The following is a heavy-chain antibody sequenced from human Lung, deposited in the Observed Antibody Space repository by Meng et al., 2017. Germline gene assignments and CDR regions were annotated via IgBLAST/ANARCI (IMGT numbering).Heavy chain of an antibody. CDR1: GFTFRNYS. D-gene: IGHD2-15*01. CDR2: ISSDSRYI. CDR3: ARFETVGVATGDF. Sequence: EVQLVESGGGLVTPVWSLRFSCAASGFTFRNYSMNWVRQAPGKGLEWVSSISSDSRYIFYADSVKGRFTISRDNAKNSLYLQMHSLRPEDTAVFYCARFETVGVATGDFWGQGTLVTVSS. J-gene: IGHJ4*02. V-gene: IGHV3-21*01.